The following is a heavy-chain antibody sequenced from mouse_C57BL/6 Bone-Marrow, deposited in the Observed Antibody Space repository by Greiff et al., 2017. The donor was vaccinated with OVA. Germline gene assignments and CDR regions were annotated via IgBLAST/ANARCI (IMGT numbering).Heavy chain of an antibody. J-gene: IGHJ1*03. CDR1: GYSFTDYN. CDR3: AFCYGSSYRYFDV. V-gene: IGHV1-39*01. CDR2: INPNYGTT. D-gene: IGHD1-1*01. Sequence: EVKLQESGPELVKPGASVKISCKASGYSFTDYNMNWVKQSNGKSLEWIGAINPNYGTTSYNQKFKGKATLTVDKSSSTAYMQLHRLTSEDSAVYYCAFCYGSSYRYFDVWGRGTTVTVTS.